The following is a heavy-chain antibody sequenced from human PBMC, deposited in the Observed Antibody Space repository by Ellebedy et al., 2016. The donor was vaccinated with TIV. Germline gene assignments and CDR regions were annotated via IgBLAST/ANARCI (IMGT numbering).Heavy chain of an antibody. Sequence: GESLKISCAASGFTFSSYAMSWVRQAPGKGLEWVSAISGSGGSTYYADSVKGRFTISRDNSKNTLYLQMNSLRAEDTAVYYCAKAGSGWSYYYYGMDIWGHGTTVTVSS. CDR1: GFTFSSYA. CDR2: ISGSGGST. V-gene: IGHV3-23*01. J-gene: IGHJ6*02. CDR3: AKAGSGWSYYYYGMDI. D-gene: IGHD6-19*01.